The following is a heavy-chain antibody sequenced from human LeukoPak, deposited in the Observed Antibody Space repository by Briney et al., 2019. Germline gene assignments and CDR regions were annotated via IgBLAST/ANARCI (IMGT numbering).Heavy chain of an antibody. V-gene: IGHV1-58*01. Sequence: SVKVSCKASGFTSTSSAVQWVRQARGQRLEWIGWIVVGSGNTNYAQKFQERVTITRDMSTSTAYMELSSLRSEDTAVYYCAAGHYCSGGSCSRYFDLWGRGTLVTVSS. J-gene: IGHJ2*01. D-gene: IGHD2-15*01. CDR1: GFTSTSSA. CDR3: AAGHYCSGGSCSRYFDL. CDR2: IVVGSGNT.